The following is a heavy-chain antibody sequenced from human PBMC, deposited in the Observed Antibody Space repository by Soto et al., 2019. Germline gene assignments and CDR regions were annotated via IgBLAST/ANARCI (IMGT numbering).Heavy chain of an antibody. CDR2: INPSGGST. J-gene: IGHJ6*02. Sequence: GASVKVSCKASGYTFTSYYMHWVRQAPGQGLEGMGIINPSGGSTSYAQKFQGRVTMTRDTSTSTVYMELSSLRSEDTAVYYCARADILTGVRPLYYYGMDVWGQGTTVTVSS. D-gene: IGHD3-9*01. CDR1: GYTFTSYY. CDR3: ARADILTGVRPLYYYGMDV. V-gene: IGHV1-46*01.